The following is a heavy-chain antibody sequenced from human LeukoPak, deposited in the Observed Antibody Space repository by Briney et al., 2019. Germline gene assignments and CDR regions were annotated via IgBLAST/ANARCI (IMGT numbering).Heavy chain of an antibody. CDR1: GYSFTTYW. D-gene: IGHD2-8*02. Sequence: GESLKISCTGSGYSFTTYWIAWARQMPGKGLEWMGIISPGRSDIRYSPSFQGQVTISADTSISTAYLQWSSLKASDSAMYYCTRREDRTGYSDYWGQGTLVTVSS. J-gene: IGHJ4*02. CDR2: ISPGRSDI. V-gene: IGHV5-51*01. CDR3: TRREDRTGYSDY.